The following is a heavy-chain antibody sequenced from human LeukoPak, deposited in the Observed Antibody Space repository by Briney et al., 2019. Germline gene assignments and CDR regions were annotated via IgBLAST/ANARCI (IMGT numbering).Heavy chain of an antibody. CDR3: AIDYGDYGHAFDI. V-gene: IGHV3-66*01. D-gene: IGHD4-17*01. Sequence: GGSLRLSCAASGFTVSSNYMSWVRRAPGKGLEWVSIIYSGGSTYYADSVKGRFTISRDNSKNTLYLQMNSLRAKDTAVYYCAIDYGDYGHAFDIWGQGTMVTVSS. CDR2: IYSGGST. CDR1: GFTVSSNY. J-gene: IGHJ3*02.